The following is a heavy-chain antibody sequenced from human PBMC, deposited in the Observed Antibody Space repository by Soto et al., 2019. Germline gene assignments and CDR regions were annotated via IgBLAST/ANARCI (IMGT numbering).Heavy chain of an antibody. CDR2: ISGSGGST. Sequence: GGSLRLSCAASGFTFSSYAMSWVRQAPGKGLEWVSAISGSGGSTYYADSVKGRFTISRDNSKNTLYLQMNSLRAEDTAVYYCAKKYCSSTSCHYINDNWFDPWGQGTLVTVSS. CDR3: AKKYCSSTSCHYINDNWFDP. J-gene: IGHJ5*02. D-gene: IGHD2-2*01. CDR1: GFTFSSYA. V-gene: IGHV3-23*01.